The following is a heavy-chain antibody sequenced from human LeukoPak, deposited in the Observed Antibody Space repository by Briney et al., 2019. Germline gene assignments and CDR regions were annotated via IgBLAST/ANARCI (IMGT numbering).Heavy chain of an antibody. CDR2: ISSSSS. J-gene: IGHJ4*02. CDR3: TRGSFRGYSYGLPPDY. D-gene: IGHD5-18*01. V-gene: IGHV3-21*01. CDR1: GFTFSVYS. Sequence: PGGSLRLSCAASGFTFSVYSVNWVRQAPGKGLEWVSSISSSSSYYADSVKGRFTISRDNAKNSLYLQMNSLRAEDTAVYYCTRGSFRGYSYGLPPDYWGQGALVTVSS.